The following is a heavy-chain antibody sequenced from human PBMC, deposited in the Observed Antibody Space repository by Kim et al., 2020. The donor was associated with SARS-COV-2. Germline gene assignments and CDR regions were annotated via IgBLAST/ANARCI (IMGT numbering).Heavy chain of an antibody. Sequence: GESLKISCKGSGYSFTSYWIGWVRQMPGKGLEWMGIIYPGDSDTRYSPSFQGQVTISADKSISTAYLQWSSLKASDTAMYYCARSPWEPLYYYYGMDVWGQGTTVTVSS. CDR3: ARSPWEPLYYYYGMDV. V-gene: IGHV5-51*01. D-gene: IGHD1-26*01. J-gene: IGHJ6*02. CDR1: GYSFTSYW. CDR2: IYPGDSDT.